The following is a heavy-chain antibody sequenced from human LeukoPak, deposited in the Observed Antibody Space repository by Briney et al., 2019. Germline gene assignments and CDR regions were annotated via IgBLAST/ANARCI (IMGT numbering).Heavy chain of an antibody. CDR2: IIPIFGTA. J-gene: IGHJ6*03. Sequence: GASVKVSCKASGGTFSSYAISWVRQAPGQGLEWMGGIIPIFGTANYAQKFQGRVTITADESTSTAYMELSSLRSEDAAVYYCARSRTYCGCDCYSSYYYYYMDVWGKGTKVTVSS. CDR1: GGTFSSYA. V-gene: IGHV1-69*13. D-gene: IGHD2-21*01. CDR3: ARSRTYCGCDCYSSYYYYYMDV.